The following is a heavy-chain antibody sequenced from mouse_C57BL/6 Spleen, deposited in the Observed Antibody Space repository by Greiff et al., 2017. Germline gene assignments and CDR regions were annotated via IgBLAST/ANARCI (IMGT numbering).Heavy chain of an antibody. V-gene: IGHV5-17*01. CDR1: GFTFSDYG. J-gene: IGHJ4*01. D-gene: IGHD2-4*01. CDR2: ISSGSSTI. Sequence: EVMLVESGGGLVKPGGSLKLSCAASGFTFSDYGMHWVRQAPEKGLECVAYISSGSSTIYYADTVKGRFTISRDNAKNTLFLQMTSLRSEDTAMYYCARSDYDREYYYAMDYWGQGTSVTVSS. CDR3: ARSDYDREYYYAMDY.